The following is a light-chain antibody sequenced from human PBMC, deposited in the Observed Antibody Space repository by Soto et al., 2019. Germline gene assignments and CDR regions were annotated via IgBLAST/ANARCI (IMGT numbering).Light chain of an antibody. V-gene: IGLV2-8*01. Sequence: QSALTQPPSASGSPRQSVAISCTGTSSDVGGYNYVSWYQQHPGKAPKLMIYDVTERPPGVPDRFSGSKSGNTASLTVAGLQAEDEADYYCSSYAGSNNPVLFGGGTKLTVL. CDR2: DVT. J-gene: IGLJ2*01. CDR1: SSDVGGYNY. CDR3: SSYAGSNNPVL.